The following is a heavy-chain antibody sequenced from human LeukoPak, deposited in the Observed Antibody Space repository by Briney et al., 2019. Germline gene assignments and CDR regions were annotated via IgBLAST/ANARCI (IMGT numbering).Heavy chain of an antibody. Sequence: SETLSLTCTVSGGSISSGGYYWSWIRQHPGKGLEWIGYIYYSGSTYYNPSLKSRVTISVDTSKNQFSLKLSSVTAADTAVYYCAAFRGSYDILTGYSGDDAFEIWGQGTMVTVSS. J-gene: IGHJ3*02. V-gene: IGHV4-31*03. CDR2: IYYSGST. D-gene: IGHD3-9*01. CDR3: AAFRGSYDILTGYSGDDAFEI. CDR1: GGSISSGGYY.